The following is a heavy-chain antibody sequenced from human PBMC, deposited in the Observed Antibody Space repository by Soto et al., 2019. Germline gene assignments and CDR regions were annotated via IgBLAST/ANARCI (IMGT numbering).Heavy chain of an antibody. D-gene: IGHD6-13*01. CDR2: INHSGST. J-gene: IGHJ6*02. CDR1: GGSFSGYY. Sequence: LSLTCAVYGGSFSGYYWSWIRQPPGKGLEWIGEINHSGSTNYNPSLKSRVTISVDTSKNQFSLKLSSVTAADTAVYYCARLQQLVLFYYYYGMDVWGQGTTVTVSS. CDR3: ARLQQLVLFYYYYGMDV. V-gene: IGHV4-34*01.